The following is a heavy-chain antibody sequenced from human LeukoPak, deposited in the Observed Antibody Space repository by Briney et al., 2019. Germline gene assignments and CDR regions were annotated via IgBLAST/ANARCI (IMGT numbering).Heavy chain of an antibody. CDR3: ASKLSGYSYGLGDY. Sequence: ASVKVSCKASGGTFSGYAISWVRQAPGQGLEWMGGIIPIFGTANYAQKFQGRVTITTDESTSTAYMELSSLRSEDTAVYYCASKLSGYSYGLGDYWGQGTLVTVSS. D-gene: IGHD5-18*01. J-gene: IGHJ4*02. CDR2: IIPIFGTA. CDR1: GGTFSGYA. V-gene: IGHV1-69*05.